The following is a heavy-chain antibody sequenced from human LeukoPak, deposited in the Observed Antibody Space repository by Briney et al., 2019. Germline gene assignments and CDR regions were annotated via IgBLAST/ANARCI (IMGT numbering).Heavy chain of an antibody. Sequence: PSETLSLTCAVYGGSFSGYYWTWIRQPPEKGLEWIGEMNPSGSTNYNPSLKSRVTISVDTSKNQFSLELSSVTAADTAVYYCARCRQDVTMIVVVMTAVSYYLDVWGKGTTVTVS. D-gene: IGHD3-22*01. CDR2: MNPSGST. J-gene: IGHJ6*03. CDR1: GGSFSGYY. CDR3: ARCRQDVTMIVVVMTAVSYYLDV. V-gene: IGHV4-34*01.